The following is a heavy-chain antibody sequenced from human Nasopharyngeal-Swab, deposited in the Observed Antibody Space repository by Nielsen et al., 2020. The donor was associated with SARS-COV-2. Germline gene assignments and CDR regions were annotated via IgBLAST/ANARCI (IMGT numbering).Heavy chain of an antibody. CDR3: ASPKYDFWSGFDY. CDR2: ISPNSGGT. CDR1: GYTFTGYF. J-gene: IGHJ4*02. Sequence: ASVKVSCKASGYTFTGYFLHWVRQAPGQGLEWMGRISPNSGGTNYAQKFQGRVTMTSDTSISTAYMEVSSLRSEDTAVYYCASPKYDFWSGFDYWGQGTVVTVSS. D-gene: IGHD3-3*01. V-gene: IGHV1-2*06.